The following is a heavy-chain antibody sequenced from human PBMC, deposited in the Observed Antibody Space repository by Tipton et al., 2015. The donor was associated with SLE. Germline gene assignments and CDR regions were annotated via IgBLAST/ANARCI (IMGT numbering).Heavy chain of an antibody. CDR3: ARMVTTWFDP. V-gene: IGHV4-31*02. D-gene: IGHD4-17*01. Sequence: LRLSCTVSGGSISSSNHYWGWIRQHPGKGLEWMGYIDYSGRTDYNPSLQGRLTISKDTSKNQFSLKLNSVTAADTAVYYCARMVTTWFDPWGQGTLVIVSS. CDR1: GGSISSSNHY. J-gene: IGHJ5*02. CDR2: IDYSGRT.